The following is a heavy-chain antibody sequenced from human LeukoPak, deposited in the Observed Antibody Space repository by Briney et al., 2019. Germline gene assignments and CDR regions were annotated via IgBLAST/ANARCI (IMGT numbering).Heavy chain of an antibody. CDR2: IRSKANSYAT. CDR1: GFTFSGSA. CDR3: TTDGYCSGGSCYSVDY. Sequence: GGSLRLSCAASGFTFSGSAMHWVRQTSGKGLEWVGRIRSKANSYATAYAASVKGRFTISRDDSKNTLYLQMNSLKTEDTAVYYCTTDGYCSGGSCYSVDYWGQGTLVTVSS. D-gene: IGHD2-15*01. J-gene: IGHJ4*02. V-gene: IGHV3-73*01.